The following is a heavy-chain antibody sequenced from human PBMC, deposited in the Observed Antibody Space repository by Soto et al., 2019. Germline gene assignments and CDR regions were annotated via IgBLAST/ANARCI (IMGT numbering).Heavy chain of an antibody. V-gene: IGHV4-59*01. CDR2: IYYSGRT. CDR3: ARGHLGITTTGTWYDFDY. J-gene: IGHJ4*02. D-gene: IGHD2-15*01. Sequence: PSETLSLTCTVSGDSISSYYWTWIRQPPGKGLEYIGYIYYSGRTYYNPSLKSRVTISVGTSKNQFSLKLSSVTAADTAVYYCARGHLGITTTGTWYDFDYWGQGTLVTVSS. CDR1: GDSISSYY.